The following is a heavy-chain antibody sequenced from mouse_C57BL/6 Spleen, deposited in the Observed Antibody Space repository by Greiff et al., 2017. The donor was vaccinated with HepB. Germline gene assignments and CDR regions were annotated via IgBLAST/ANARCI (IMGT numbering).Heavy chain of an antibody. V-gene: IGHV1-39*01. CDR1: GYSFTDYN. J-gene: IGHJ2*01. Sequence: EVQLQQSGPELVKPGASVKISCKASGYSFTDYNMNWVKQSNGKSLEWIGVINPNYGTTSYNQKFKGKATLTGDQSYSTAYMQLNSLTYEDSAVYDCAREGRGSLDCWGQGTTLTVSS. D-gene: IGHD1-1*01. CDR2: INPNYGTT. CDR3: AREGRGSLDC.